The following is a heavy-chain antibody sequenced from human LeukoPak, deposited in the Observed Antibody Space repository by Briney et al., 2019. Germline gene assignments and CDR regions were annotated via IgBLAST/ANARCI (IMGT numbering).Heavy chain of an antibody. J-gene: IGHJ4*02. CDR2: INQDGSEK. CDR1: GFTFSNYW. CDR3: ARDDSSGYYYFDH. V-gene: IGHV3-7*01. D-gene: IGHD3-22*01. Sequence: GGSLRISCVASGFTFSNYWRSWVRQAPGKGLERVANINQDGSEKYPVDSVKGRFTFSRDNAKNSLFLQMNSLRADDTAVYYCARDDSSGYYYFDHWGQGTLVTVSS.